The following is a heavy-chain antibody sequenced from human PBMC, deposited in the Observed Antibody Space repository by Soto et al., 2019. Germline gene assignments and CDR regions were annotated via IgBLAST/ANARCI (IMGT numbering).Heavy chain of an antibody. CDR3: ARDAYCGGDCYSRAFDI. CDR2: IIPILGIA. J-gene: IGHJ3*02. Sequence: QVQLVQSGAEVKKPGSSVMVSCKASGGTFSSYTISWLRQAPGQGLEWMGRIIPILGIANYAQKFQARVTITADKSTSIADMELSSLRAEDTAVYYCARDAYCGGDCYSRAFDIRGQGTMVTVSS. D-gene: IGHD2-21*02. V-gene: IGHV1-69*08. CDR1: GGTFSSYT.